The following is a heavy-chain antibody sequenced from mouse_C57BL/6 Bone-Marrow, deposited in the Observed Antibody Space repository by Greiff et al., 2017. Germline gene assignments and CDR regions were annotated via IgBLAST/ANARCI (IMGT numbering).Heavy chain of an antibody. CDR2: INPNNGGT. D-gene: IGHD2-2*01. Sequence: VQLQQSGPELVKPGASVKISCKASGYTFTDYYMNWVKQSHGKSLEWIGDINPNNGGTSYNQKFKGKATLTVGKSSSTAYMERRSLPSEDSSVYYCARWVYYGYHFAYWGQGTLVTVSA. CDR1: GYTFTDYY. V-gene: IGHV1-26*01. CDR3: ARWVYYGYHFAY. J-gene: IGHJ3*01.